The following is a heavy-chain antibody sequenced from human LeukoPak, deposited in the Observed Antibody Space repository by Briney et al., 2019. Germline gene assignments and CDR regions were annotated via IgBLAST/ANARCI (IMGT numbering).Heavy chain of an antibody. Sequence: SETLSLTCAVSGGSISSSNWWSWVRQPPGKGLEWIGEIYHSGSTNYNPSLKSRVTISVDKSKNQFSLKLSSVTAADTAVYYCARGCVAVAGSRYYYFDYWGQGTLVTVPS. CDR3: ARGCVAVAGSRYYYFDY. J-gene: IGHJ4*02. V-gene: IGHV4-4*02. CDR1: GGSISSSNW. CDR2: IYHSGST. D-gene: IGHD6-19*01.